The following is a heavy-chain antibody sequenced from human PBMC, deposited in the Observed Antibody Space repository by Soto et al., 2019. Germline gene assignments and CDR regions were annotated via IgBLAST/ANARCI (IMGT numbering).Heavy chain of an antibody. D-gene: IGHD1-26*01. V-gene: IGHV1-69*01. CDR1: GGTFSSYA. J-gene: IGHJ4*02. Sequence: QVQLVQSGAEVKKPGSSVKVSCKASGGTFSSYAISWVRQAPGKGLEWMGGIIPIFGTANYAQKFQGRVKITADESTRTAYMELGSLISEETAVYYCARAPRGSYFFDYWGQGTLVPVSS. CDR3: ARAPRGSYFFDY. CDR2: IIPIFGTA.